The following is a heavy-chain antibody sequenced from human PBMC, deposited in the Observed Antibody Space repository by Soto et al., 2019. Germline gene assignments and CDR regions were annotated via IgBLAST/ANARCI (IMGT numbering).Heavy chain of an antibody. CDR3: ARETRTPKWELPDKYYYYGMDV. Sequence: SQTLSLTCAISGDSVSSNSAAWNWIRQSPSRGLEWLGRTYYRSKWYNDYAVSVKSRITINPDTSKNQFSLQLNSVTPEDTAVYYCARETRTPKWELPDKYYYYGMDVWGQGTTVTVSS. J-gene: IGHJ6*02. CDR1: GDSVSSNSAA. CDR2: TYYRSKWYN. V-gene: IGHV6-1*01. D-gene: IGHD1-26*01.